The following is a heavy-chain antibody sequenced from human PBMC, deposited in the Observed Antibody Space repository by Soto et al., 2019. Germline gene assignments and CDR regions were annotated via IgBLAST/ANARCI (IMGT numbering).Heavy chain of an antibody. J-gene: IGHJ5*02. D-gene: IGHD3-3*01. Sequence: QVQLVQSGAEVKKPGASVKVSCKTSGYTFTRNGISWVRQAPGQGLEWMGWISAHNGDTHYAQKSQCRVIMTTATSTSTAYMELRSLRPDATAVYCCAMDLGFGVVIIPGWFDPWGQGTVVTVSS. V-gene: IGHV1-18*01. CDR2: ISAHNGDT. CDR3: AMDLGFGVVIIPGWFDP. CDR1: GYTFTRNG.